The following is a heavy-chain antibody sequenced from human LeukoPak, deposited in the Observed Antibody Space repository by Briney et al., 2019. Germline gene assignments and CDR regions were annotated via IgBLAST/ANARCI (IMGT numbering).Heavy chain of an antibody. CDR1: GYDFTSVG. CDR2: ISPYNGNT. J-gene: IGHJ4*02. Sequence: ASVKVSCKASGYDFTSVGITWVRRAPGQGLEWMGWISPYNGNTRYAQKFQGRVAMTTDTSTTTAYMELRGLRFNDAAVYYCARAGSGSGWYFDYWGQGTLVTVSS. D-gene: IGHD6-19*01. CDR3: ARAGSGSGWYFDY. V-gene: IGHV1-18*01.